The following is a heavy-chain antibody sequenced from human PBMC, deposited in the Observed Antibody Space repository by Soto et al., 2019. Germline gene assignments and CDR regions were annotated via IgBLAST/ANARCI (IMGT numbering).Heavy chain of an antibody. CDR3: VRRIIIKPRQVVNCFDP. J-gene: IGHJ5*02. CDR2: IFWNDDK. V-gene: IGHV2-5*01. CDR1: GFSLTTSGVG. Sequence: ASGPTLVNPTQTLTLTCTFSGFSLTTSGVGVAWIRQPPGKALEWLTVIFWNDDKQYSPSLKSRLTITKDTPKNQVVLTMTNMDPADTATYYCVRRIIIKPRQVVNCFDPWGQGTLVTFSS. D-gene: IGHD2-15*01.